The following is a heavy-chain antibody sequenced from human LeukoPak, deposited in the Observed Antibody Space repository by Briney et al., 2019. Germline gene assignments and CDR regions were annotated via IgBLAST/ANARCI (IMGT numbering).Heavy chain of an antibody. CDR1: GFTFSGYG. J-gene: IGHJ4*02. V-gene: IGHV3-30*18. CDR3: AKWDFDY. CDR2: ISYDGSYK. Sequence: GRSLRLSCAASGFTFSGYGMHWVRQAPGKGLEWVAVISYDGSYKYYADSVQGRFTISRDTSKNTLYLQMNSLRPDDTAVYYCAKWDFDYWGQGTLVTVSS.